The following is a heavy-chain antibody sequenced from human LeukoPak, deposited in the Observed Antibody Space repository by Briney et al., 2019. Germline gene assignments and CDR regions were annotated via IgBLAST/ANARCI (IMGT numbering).Heavy chain of an antibody. CDR2: IYYSGST. CDR1: GGSISSSSYY. D-gene: IGHD3-16*01. CDR3: ARHELTTFGGFDY. V-gene: IGHV4-39*01. J-gene: IGHJ4*02. Sequence: SETLSLTCTVSGGSISSSSYYWGWIRQPPGKGLEWIGSIYYSGSTYYNPSLKSRVTISVNTSKNQFSLKLSSVTAADTAVYYCARHELTTFGGFDYWGQGTLVTVSS.